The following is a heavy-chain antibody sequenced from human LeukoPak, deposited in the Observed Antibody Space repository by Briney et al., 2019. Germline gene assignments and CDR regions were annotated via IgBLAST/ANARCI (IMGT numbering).Heavy chain of an antibody. J-gene: IGHJ4*02. CDR2: VYSGNDGT. Sequence: GGSLRLSCAASGFTVSTDNMSWVRQVPGKGREWVSVVYSGNDGTNYADSVRGRFTTSRDDSKNMVYLQMNNLRLEDAAVYYCTKRSRGYYDYWGQGTLVTVSS. D-gene: IGHD3-10*01. CDR3: TKRSRGYYDY. V-gene: IGHV3-66*02. CDR1: GFTVSTDN.